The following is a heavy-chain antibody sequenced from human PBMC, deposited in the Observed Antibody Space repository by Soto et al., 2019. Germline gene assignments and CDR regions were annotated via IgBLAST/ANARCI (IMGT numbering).Heavy chain of an antibody. V-gene: IGHV4-34*01. CDR3: ASIPTWAYYYDSSGFDY. D-gene: IGHD3-22*01. Sequence: SETLSLTCAVYGGSFSGYYWSWIRQPPGKGLEWIGEINHSGSTNYNPSLKSRVTISVDKSKNQFSLKLSSVTAADTAVYYCASIPTWAYYYDSSGFDYWGQGTLVTVSS. CDR1: GGSFSGYY. CDR2: INHSGST. J-gene: IGHJ4*02.